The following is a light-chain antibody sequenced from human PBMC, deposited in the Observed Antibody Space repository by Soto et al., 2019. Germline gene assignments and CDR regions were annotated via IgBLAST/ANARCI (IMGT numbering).Light chain of an antibody. CDR1: QNIAGY. CDR3: KQYYSYPLT. CDR2: AAS. Sequence: DIQMTQSPSSLSASVGDRVTITCLAIQNIAGYLGWFQQKPGKAPKPLIYAASALQSGVPSKFSGSGSGTDFNLTISSLQPEDFASYCCKQYYSYPLTFGGGTKVELK. J-gene: IGKJ4*01. V-gene: IGKV1-16*02.